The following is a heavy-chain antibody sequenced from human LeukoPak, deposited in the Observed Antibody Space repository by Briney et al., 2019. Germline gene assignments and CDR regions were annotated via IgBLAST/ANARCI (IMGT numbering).Heavy chain of an antibody. J-gene: IGHJ4*02. CDR1: GGSICSGGYY. V-gene: IGHV4-31*03. CDR3: ARSRVAGTTNFDY. CDR2: IYYSGST. D-gene: IGHD6-19*01. Sequence: SQTLSLTCTVSGGSICSGGYYWSWLRQHPGMGLEWLGYIYYSGSTYYNPSLKSRVTISVDTSKNQFSLKLSSVTAADTAVYYCARSRVAGTTNFDYWGQGTLVTVSS.